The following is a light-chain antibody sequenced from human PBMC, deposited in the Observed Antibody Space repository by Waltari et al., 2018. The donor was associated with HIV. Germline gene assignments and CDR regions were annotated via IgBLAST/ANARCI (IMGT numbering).Light chain of an antibody. CDR2: WAS. J-gene: IGKJ3*01. CDR1: QSDVLKSNKKNY. Sequence: DIERTQARDDLDVSLGERATINSKSSQSDVLKSNKKNYLAWYQQKTGQRPKLLIYWASSRESGFPARFNGSWSGTEFTLTITSLQAEDVAVYYCHQYYSTLQTFGPGTKLNI. CDR3: HQYYSTLQT. V-gene: IGKV4-1*01.